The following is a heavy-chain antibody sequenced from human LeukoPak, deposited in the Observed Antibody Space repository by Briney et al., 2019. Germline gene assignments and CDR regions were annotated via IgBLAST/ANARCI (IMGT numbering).Heavy chain of an antibody. V-gene: IGHV3-30-3*01. CDR3: ARPYYYDSSDFLFDY. CDR2: ISYDGSNK. Sequence: GGSLRLSCAASGFTFSSYAMHWVRQAPGKGLEWVAVISYDGSNKYYADSVKGRFTISRDNSKNTLYLQMNSLRAEDTAVYYCARPYYYDSSDFLFDYWGQGTLVTVSS. CDR1: GFTFSSYA. J-gene: IGHJ4*02. D-gene: IGHD3-22*01.